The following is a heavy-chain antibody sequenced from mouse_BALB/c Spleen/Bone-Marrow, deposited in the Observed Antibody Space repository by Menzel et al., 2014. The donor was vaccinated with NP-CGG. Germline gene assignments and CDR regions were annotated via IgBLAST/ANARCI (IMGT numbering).Heavy chain of an antibody. Sequence: VQLQQSGPGLVQPSQSLSITCTVSGFSLTNYGVHWVRQSPGKGLEWLGVIWSGGSTDYNADFISRLIISKDNSKSQVFFKMNSLQANDTAIYYCARRGGTTAPFAYWGQGTLVTVSA. V-gene: IGHV2-2*02. CDR2: IWSGGST. CDR1: GFSLTNYG. J-gene: IGHJ3*01. D-gene: IGHD1-2*01. CDR3: ARRGGTTAPFAY.